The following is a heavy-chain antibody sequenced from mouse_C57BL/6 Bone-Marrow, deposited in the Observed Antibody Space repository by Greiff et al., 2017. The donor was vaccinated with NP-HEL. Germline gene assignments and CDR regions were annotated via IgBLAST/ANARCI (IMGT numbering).Heavy chain of an antibody. D-gene: IGHD3-2*02. CDR3: ARSAQATYYFDY. CDR2: IHPNSGST. V-gene: IGHV1-64*01. CDR1: GYTFTSYW. Sequence: QVQLQQPGAELVKPGASVKLSCKASGYTFTSYWMHWVKQRPGQGLEWIGMIHPNSGSTNYNEKFKSKATLTVDKSSSTAYMQLSSLTSEDSAVYYCARSAQATYYFDYWGHGTTLTVSS. J-gene: IGHJ2*01.